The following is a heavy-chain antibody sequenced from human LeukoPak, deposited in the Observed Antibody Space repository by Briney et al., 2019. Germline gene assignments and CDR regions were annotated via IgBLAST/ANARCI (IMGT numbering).Heavy chain of an antibody. CDR1: GFTFSSYG. Sequence: PGGSLRLSCAASGFTFSSYGMHWVRQAPGKGLEWVAVISYDGSNKYYADSVKGRFTISRDNSKNTLYLQMNSLRAEDTPVYYCAREVWVFVGEPAAMSGGGFDYGGQGTL. D-gene: IGHD2-2*01. J-gene: IGHJ4*02. CDR3: AREVWVFVGEPAAMSGGGFDY. CDR2: ISYDGSNK. V-gene: IGHV3-30*03.